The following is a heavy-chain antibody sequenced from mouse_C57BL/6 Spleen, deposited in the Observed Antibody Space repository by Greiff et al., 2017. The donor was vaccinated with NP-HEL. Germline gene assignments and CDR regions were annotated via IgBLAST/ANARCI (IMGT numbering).Heavy chain of an antibody. D-gene: IGHD3-3*01. CDR2: ITPYDSYT. CDR3: ARLGGQDYAIDY. CDR1: GYTFTSYW. V-gene: IGHV1-69*01. Sequence: VQLQQPGAELVMPGASVKLSCKASGYTFTSYWMHWVKQRPGQGLEWIGEITPYDSYTNYNQKFKGKSTLTVDNSSSTAYMQRSSLTSEDSAVYYCARLGGQDYAIDYWGQGTSVTVSS. J-gene: IGHJ4*01.